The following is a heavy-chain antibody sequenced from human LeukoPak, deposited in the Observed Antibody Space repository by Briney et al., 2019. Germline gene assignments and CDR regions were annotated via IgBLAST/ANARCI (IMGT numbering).Heavy chain of an antibody. D-gene: IGHD2-8*02. Sequence: ASVKVSCKASGYTFTGYYMHWVRQAPGQGLEWMGWINPNSGNTGYAQKFQGRVTITRNTSISTAYMELSSLRSEDTAVYYCARVSAGGVFGYYYYMDVWGKGTTVTVSS. CDR2: INPNSGNT. CDR3: ARVSAGGVFGYYYYMDV. V-gene: IGHV1-8*03. CDR1: GYTFTGYY. J-gene: IGHJ6*03.